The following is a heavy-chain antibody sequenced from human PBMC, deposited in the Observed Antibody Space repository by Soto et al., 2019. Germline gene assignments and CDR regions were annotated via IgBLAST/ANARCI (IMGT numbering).Heavy chain of an antibody. Sequence: ASVKVSCKASGYTFTSYGISWVRQAPGQGLEWMGWISAYNGNTNYAQKLQGRVTMTTDTSTSTAYMELRSLRSDDTAVYYCARENRYDFWNGFGLQADYWGQGTLVTVSS. J-gene: IGHJ4*02. D-gene: IGHD3-3*01. CDR1: GYTFTSYG. CDR2: ISAYNGNT. CDR3: ARENRYDFWNGFGLQADY. V-gene: IGHV1-18*01.